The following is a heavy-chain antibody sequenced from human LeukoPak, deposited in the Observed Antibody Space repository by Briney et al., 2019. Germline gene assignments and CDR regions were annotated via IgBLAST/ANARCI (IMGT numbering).Heavy chain of an antibody. CDR3: ARGVRGRGRFYFDY. D-gene: IGHD1-26*01. Sequence: SVKVSCKASGGTFSSYAISWVRQAPGQGLEWMGGIIPIFGTANYAQKFQGRVTITADESTSTAYMELSSLRSEDTAVYYCARGVRGRGRFYFDYWGQGTLVTVSS. V-gene: IGHV1-69*13. CDR1: GGTFSSYA. CDR2: IIPIFGTA. J-gene: IGHJ4*02.